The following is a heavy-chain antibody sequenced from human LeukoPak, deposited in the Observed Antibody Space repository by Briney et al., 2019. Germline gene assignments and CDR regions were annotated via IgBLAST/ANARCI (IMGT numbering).Heavy chain of an antibody. CDR3: AGHYSGLRSYFDY. Sequence: GGPLRLSCAASGFTFSSYWMSWVRQAPGKGLEWVANIKQDGSEKYYVDSVKGRFTISRDNAKNSLYLQMNSLRAEDTAVYYCAGHYSGLRSYFDYWGQGTLVTVSS. V-gene: IGHV3-7*01. CDR2: IKQDGSEK. D-gene: IGHD1-26*01. CDR1: GFTFSSYW. J-gene: IGHJ4*02.